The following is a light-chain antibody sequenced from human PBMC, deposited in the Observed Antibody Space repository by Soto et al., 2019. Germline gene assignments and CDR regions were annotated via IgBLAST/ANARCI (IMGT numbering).Light chain of an antibody. V-gene: IGKV3-20*01. CDR1: QSVSSNS. J-gene: IGKJ3*01. Sequence: EIVLTQSPGTLSLSPGERATLSCRASQSVSSNSLAWYQQTPGQAPRLLIYGASTRATGIPDRFSGSGSGTDFTLTISRLEPEDFAVYYCQRYGSSPTFGPGTKVDIK. CDR2: GAS. CDR3: QRYGSSPT.